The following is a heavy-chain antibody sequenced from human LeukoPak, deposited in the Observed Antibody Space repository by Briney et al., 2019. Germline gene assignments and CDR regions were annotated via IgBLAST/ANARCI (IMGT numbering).Heavy chain of an antibody. Sequence: GRSLRLSCAASGFTFSSYGMHWVRQAPGKGLEWVAVISYDGSNKYYADSVKGRFTISRDNSKNTLYLQMNSLRAEDTAVYYCAKAPDIVVVPAAPDYWGQGTLVTVSS. CDR3: AKAPDIVVVPAAPDY. D-gene: IGHD2-2*01. V-gene: IGHV3-30*18. CDR1: GFTFSSYG. CDR2: ISYDGSNK. J-gene: IGHJ4*02.